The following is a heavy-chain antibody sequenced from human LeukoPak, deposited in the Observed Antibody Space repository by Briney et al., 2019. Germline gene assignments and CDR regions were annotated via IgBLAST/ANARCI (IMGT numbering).Heavy chain of an antibody. Sequence: GGSLRLSCAASGFTFSSYSMNWIRQAPGKGLEWVSYISSSSSTIYYADSVKGRFTISRDNAKNSLYLQMSSLRAEDTAVYYCARGATVTTWNAFDIWGQGTMVTVSS. J-gene: IGHJ3*02. D-gene: IGHD4-17*01. V-gene: IGHV3-48*01. CDR2: ISSSSSTI. CDR1: GFTFSSYS. CDR3: ARGATVTTWNAFDI.